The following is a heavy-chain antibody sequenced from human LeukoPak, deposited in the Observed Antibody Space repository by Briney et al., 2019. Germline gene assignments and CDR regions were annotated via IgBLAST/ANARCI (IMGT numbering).Heavy chain of an antibody. CDR3: ARGSYYISGYYGMDV. J-gene: IGHJ6*02. Sequence: PGGSLRLSCAASGFTFSGYSMNWVRQAPGKGLEWVSYISSGSTTMYYADSVKGRFTISRDNARNSLYLQMNSLRAEDTAVYYCARGSYYISGYYGMDVWGQGTTVTVSS. V-gene: IGHV3-48*01. CDR2: ISSGSTTM. CDR1: GFTFSGYS. D-gene: IGHD3-10*01.